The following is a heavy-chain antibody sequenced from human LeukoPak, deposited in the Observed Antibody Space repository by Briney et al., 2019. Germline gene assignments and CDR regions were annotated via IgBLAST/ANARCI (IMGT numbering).Heavy chain of an antibody. CDR3: AADSDTKIDAFDI. J-gene: IGHJ3*02. V-gene: IGHV1-58*02. CDR2: IVVGSGNT. Sequence: GASVKVSCKASGVTFTSSAMQWVRQARGQRLEWIGWIVVGSGNTNYAQKFQERVTITRDMSTSTAYMELSSLRSEDTAVYYCAADSDTKIDAFDIWGQGTMVTVSS. CDR1: GVTFTSSA.